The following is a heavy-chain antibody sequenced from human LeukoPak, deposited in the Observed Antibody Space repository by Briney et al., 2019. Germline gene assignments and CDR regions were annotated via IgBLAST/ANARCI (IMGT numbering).Heavy chain of an antibody. J-gene: IGHJ4*02. CDR1: GFTFSSYW. CDR3: AGDQVAVPGGDY. V-gene: IGHV3-7*04. D-gene: IGHD6-19*01. Sequence: GGALRLSCAASGFTFSSYWLSGVRQAIGKGLEWVANVKRDGSEKYYVDSVKGRFTISRDNAKNSLYLPMNSLRAEDTGVYYCAGDQVAVPGGDYWGQGTLVTVSS. CDR2: VKRDGSEK.